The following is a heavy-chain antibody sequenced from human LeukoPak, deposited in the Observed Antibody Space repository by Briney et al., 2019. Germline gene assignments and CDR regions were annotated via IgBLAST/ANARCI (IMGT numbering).Heavy chain of an antibody. J-gene: IGHJ3*02. Sequence: ASVKVSCKASGGTFSSYAISWVRQAPGQGLEWMGGIIPIFGTANYAQKFQGRVTITANESTSTAYMELSSLRSEDTAVYYCAWYQIDDAFDIWGQGTKVTVSS. CDR3: AWYQIDDAFDI. CDR2: IIPIFGTA. V-gene: IGHV1-69*01. D-gene: IGHD1-14*01. CDR1: GGTFSSYA.